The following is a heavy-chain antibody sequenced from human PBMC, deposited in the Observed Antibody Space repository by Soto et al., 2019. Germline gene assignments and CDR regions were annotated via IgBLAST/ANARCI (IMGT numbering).Heavy chain of an antibody. CDR1: GASIGSGGW. CDR2: IFHDGNT. CDR3: ARHEGWTGPDQ. Sequence: SETLSLTCAVAGASIGSGGWWSWVRQPPGKGLEWIAEIFHDGNTNYSPSLKSRVTISVDKSQNQFSLNVYSVTAADTAVYYCARHEGWTGPDQWGQGTMVTVSS. D-gene: IGHD2-8*02. J-gene: IGHJ5*02. V-gene: IGHV4-4*02.